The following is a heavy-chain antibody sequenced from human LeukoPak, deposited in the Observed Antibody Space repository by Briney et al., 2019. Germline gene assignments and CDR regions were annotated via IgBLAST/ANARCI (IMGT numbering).Heavy chain of an antibody. Sequence: GGSLRLSCAASGFTFSSYWMSWVRQAPGKGLEWVANIKQDGSEKYYVDSVKGRFTISRDNAKNSLYLQMNSLRAEDTAVYYCARDVTDYYDSSGYSDYWGQGTLVTVSS. V-gene: IGHV3-7*01. D-gene: IGHD3-22*01. CDR1: GFTFSSYW. J-gene: IGHJ4*02. CDR2: IKQDGSEK. CDR3: ARDVTDYYDSSGYSDY.